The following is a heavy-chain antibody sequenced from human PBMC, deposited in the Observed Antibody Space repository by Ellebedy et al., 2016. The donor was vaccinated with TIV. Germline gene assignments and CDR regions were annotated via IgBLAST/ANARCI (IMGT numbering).Heavy chain of an antibody. Sequence: GESLKISCAASGFTFSNYAMSWVRQAPGKGLEWVSAISGRGGTTYNADSVKGRFTISRDNSKNTLYLQMTSLRAEDTAVYYCAKEGWIKVAGRNFDYWGQGTLVTVSS. CDR2: ISGRGGTT. J-gene: IGHJ4*02. CDR3: AKEGWIKVAGRNFDY. D-gene: IGHD6-19*01. CDR1: GFTFSNYA. V-gene: IGHV3-23*01.